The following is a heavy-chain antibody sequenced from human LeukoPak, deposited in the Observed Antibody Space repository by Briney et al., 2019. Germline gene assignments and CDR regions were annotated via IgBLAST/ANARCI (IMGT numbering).Heavy chain of an antibody. V-gene: IGHV3-30*04. D-gene: IGHD4-17*01. CDR2: ISYDGSNK. J-gene: IGHJ4*02. CDR3: ASSAVTTEDTVDC. Sequence: GGSLSLSCTASGFTFSNYAMHGVREARGKGLEWVAVISYDGSNKYYADSVQGRFTISRDNYKNTLYLQMNSLSSEDTAVYYCASSAVTTEDTVDCWGQGTLVTVSS. CDR1: GFTFSNYA.